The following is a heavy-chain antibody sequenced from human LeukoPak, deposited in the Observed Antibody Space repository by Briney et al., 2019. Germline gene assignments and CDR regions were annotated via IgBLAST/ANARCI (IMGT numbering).Heavy chain of an antibody. D-gene: IGHD5-18*01. Sequence: GGSLRLSCAASGFIFSDYWMSWVRQAPGKGLEWVASINPDGNKKYSADSVKDRFTISRDNAENSLYLQMNSLRVEDTAFYYCARDLAYSRLDYWGQGMLVTVSS. J-gene: IGHJ4*02. CDR1: GFIFSDYW. V-gene: IGHV3-7*01. CDR3: ARDLAYSRLDY. CDR2: INPDGNKK.